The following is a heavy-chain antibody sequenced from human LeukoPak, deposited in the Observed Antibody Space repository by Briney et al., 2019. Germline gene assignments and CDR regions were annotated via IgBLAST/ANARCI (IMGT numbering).Heavy chain of an antibody. D-gene: IGHD6-13*01. Sequence: SQTLSLTCAISGDSGSSNSAAWNWIRKSPSRGLEWLGRTYYRSKWYNDYAVSVKSRITINPDTSKNQFSLQLNSVTPEDTAVYYCARERWQQLAYFDYWGQGTLVTVSS. V-gene: IGHV6-1*01. J-gene: IGHJ4*02. CDR2: TYYRSKWYN. CDR1: GDSGSSNSAA. CDR3: ARERWQQLAYFDY.